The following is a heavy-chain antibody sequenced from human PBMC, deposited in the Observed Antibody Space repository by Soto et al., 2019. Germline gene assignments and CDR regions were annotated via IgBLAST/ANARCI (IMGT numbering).Heavy chain of an antibody. CDR2: INPSGGST. D-gene: IGHD5-18*01. V-gene: IGHV1-46*01. Sequence: ASVKVSCKASGYTFTSYYMHWVRQAPGQGLEWMGIINPSGGSTSYAQKSQGRVNMTRDTSTSTVYMELSSLRSEDTAVYYCAREDVIGYSYGYGMDVWGQGTTVTVSS. CDR3: AREDVIGYSYGYGMDV. J-gene: IGHJ6*02. CDR1: GYTFTSYY.